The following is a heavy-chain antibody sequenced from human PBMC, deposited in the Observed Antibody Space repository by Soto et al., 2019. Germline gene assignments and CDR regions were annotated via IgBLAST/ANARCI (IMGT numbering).Heavy chain of an antibody. CDR2: ISGSGGST. Sequence: EVQLLESGGGLVQPGGSLRLSCAASGFTFSSYAMSWVRQAPGKGLEWVSAISGSGGSTYYADSVKGRFTISRDNSKNTRYPHMNSLRDEDTAVYYCATHPVTFGGVMGRGGMDVWGQGTTVTVSS. CDR3: ATHPVTFGGVMGRGGMDV. D-gene: IGHD3-16*01. CDR1: GFTFSSYA. V-gene: IGHV3-23*01. J-gene: IGHJ6*02.